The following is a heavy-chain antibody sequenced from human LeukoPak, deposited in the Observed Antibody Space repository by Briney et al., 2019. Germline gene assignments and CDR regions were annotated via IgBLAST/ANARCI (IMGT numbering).Heavy chain of an antibody. J-gene: IGHJ4*02. V-gene: IGHV3-7*01. CDR3: SRSLDY. CDR1: GFPFSGSW. CDR2: IKQDGSEK. Sequence: GGSLRLSCAASGFPFSGSWMDWVRQAPGKRMEWVANIKQDGSEKHYADSVKGRFTISRDNAKNSLFLQMSGLRAEDTAVYYCSRSLDYWSQGALVTVSS.